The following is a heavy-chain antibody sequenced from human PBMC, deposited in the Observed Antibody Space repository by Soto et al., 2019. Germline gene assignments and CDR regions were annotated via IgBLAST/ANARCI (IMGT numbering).Heavy chain of an antibody. D-gene: IGHD5-12*01. CDR2: IYTSGST. V-gene: IGHV4-4*07. CDR3: ARDSPIIVDRYYYYGMDV. Sequence: QVQLQESGPGLVKPSETLSLTCTVSGGSISSYYWSWIRQPAGKGLEWLGRIYTSGSTNYNPSLKSRVTMSVDTSKNQFSLKLSSVTAADTAVYYCARDSPIIVDRYYYYGMDVWGQGTTVTVSS. CDR1: GGSISSYY. J-gene: IGHJ6*02.